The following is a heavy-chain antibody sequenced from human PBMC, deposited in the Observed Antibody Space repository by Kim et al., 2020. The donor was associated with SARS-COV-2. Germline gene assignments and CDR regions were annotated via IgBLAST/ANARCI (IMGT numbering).Heavy chain of an antibody. CDR1: GSTLSEIY. CDR2: FDPEENVT. D-gene: IGHD2-21*01. Sequence: ASVKVSCKVSGSTLSEIYIHWVRQPPGGGLEWMGGFDPEENVTFYAQTLQGRVIMTEDRSTDTAYLELTNLKYDDTAVYYCTKAGPTWGPRIATRFDPWGQGSLVTVSS. V-gene: IGHV1-24*01. J-gene: IGHJ5*02. CDR3: TKAGPTWGPRIATRFDP.